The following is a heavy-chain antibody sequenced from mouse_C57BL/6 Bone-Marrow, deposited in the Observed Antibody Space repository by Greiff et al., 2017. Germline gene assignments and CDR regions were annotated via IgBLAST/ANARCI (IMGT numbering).Heavy chain of an antibody. V-gene: IGHV5S21*01. CDR1: GFTFSSYA. CDR2: ISSGGDYI. J-gene: IGHJ1*03. D-gene: IGHD1-1*01. Sequence: EVMLVESGEGLVKPGGSLKLSCAASGFTFSSYAMSWVRQTPEKRLEWVAYISSGGDYIYYADTVKGRFTISRDNARNTLSLQMSSLKSEDTAIYYCADYYGSRWYFDVWGTGTTVTVSS. CDR3: ADYYGSRWYFDV.